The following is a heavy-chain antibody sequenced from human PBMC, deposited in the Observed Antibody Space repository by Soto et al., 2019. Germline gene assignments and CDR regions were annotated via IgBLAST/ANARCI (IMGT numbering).Heavy chain of an antibody. Sequence: EVQLLESGGGLVQPGGSLRLSCAASRFTFSSYAMSWVRQAPGKGLEWVSAISGSGGSTYYADSVKGRFTISRDNSKNTLYLQMNSLRAEDTAVYYCAKVRSLSSSGWYPDDYWGQGTLVTVSS. CDR2: ISGSGGST. J-gene: IGHJ4*02. D-gene: IGHD6-19*01. CDR1: RFTFSSYA. CDR3: AKVRSLSSSGWYPDDY. V-gene: IGHV3-23*01.